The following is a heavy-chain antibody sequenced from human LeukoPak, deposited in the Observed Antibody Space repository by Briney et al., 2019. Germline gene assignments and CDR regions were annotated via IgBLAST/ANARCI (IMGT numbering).Heavy chain of an antibody. CDR1: GVSISSYY. CDR2: IYSSGST. J-gene: IGHJ4*02. V-gene: IGHV4-59*01. CDR3: ARVVGDGYSDY. Sequence: PSETLSLTCTVSGVSISSYYWSWIRQPPGKGLEFIGYIYSSGSTNYNPSLKSRVTISVDTSKNQFSLKLNSVTAADTAVYYCARVVGDGYSDYWGQGTLVTVSS. D-gene: IGHD1-26*01.